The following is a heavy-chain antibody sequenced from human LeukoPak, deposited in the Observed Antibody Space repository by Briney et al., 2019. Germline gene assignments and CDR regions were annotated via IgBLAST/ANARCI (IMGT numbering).Heavy chain of an antibody. J-gene: IGHJ4*02. Sequence: PGGSLRLSCAASGFTFSSYAMTWVRQAPGKGLEWVSIISGSGGSTSYADSVKGRFTISRDNSKNTLYLQMNSLRDEDTAVYYCARRTGTFDYWGQGTLVTVSS. D-gene: IGHD1-1*01. CDR1: GFTFSSYA. V-gene: IGHV3-23*01. CDR3: ARRTGTFDY. CDR2: ISGSGGST.